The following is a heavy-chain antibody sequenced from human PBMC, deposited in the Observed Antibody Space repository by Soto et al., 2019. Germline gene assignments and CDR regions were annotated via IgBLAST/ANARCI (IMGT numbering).Heavy chain of an antibody. V-gene: IGHV2-5*02. D-gene: IGHD2-21*02. Sequence: QITLKESGPTLVKPTQTLTLTCSFSGFSLTTDGVGVGWVRQPPGEALEWLALIYWDDDERDSPSLQTRLTNTKDPSKNQVVLMITNMAPVETATHYRAHSRNLRAATAQLGDFDFWGQGTLVTASA. CDR1: GFSLTTDGVG. CDR2: IYWDDDE. J-gene: IGHJ5*01. CDR3: AHSRNLRAATAQLGDFDF.